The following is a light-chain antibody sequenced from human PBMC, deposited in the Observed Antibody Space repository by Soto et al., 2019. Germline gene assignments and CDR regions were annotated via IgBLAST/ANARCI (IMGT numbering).Light chain of an antibody. V-gene: IGLV2-14*01. CDR3: SSKSPDF. CDR1: SSGIRDYNY. CDR2: EVS. J-gene: IGLJ1*01. Sequence: QSLLTQPASVSGSPGQSITISCTGTSSGIRDYNYVSWYQQLPGNAPKLIMYEVSNRPSGISNRFSGSKSGNTASLTISGLQAEDEADYYCSSKSPDFFGTGTKVTVL.